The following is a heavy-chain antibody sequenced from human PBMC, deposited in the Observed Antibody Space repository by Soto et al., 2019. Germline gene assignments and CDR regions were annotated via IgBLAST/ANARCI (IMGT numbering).Heavy chain of an antibody. J-gene: IGHJ6*03. CDR2: MNPNSGNT. D-gene: IGHD1-26*01. V-gene: IGHV1-8*01. CDR1: GYTFTSYD. Sequence: QVQLVQSGAEVKKPGASVKVSCKASGYTFTSYDINWVRQATGQGLEWMGWMNPNSGNTGYAQKFQGRVTRTRNNSISTAYMELSSLRSEDTAVYYCARAEGGFYGKVDYMDVWGKGTTVTVSS. CDR3: ARAEGGFYGKVDYMDV.